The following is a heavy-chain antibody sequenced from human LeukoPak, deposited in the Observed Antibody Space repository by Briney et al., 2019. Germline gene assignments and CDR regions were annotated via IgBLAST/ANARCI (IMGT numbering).Heavy chain of an antibody. CDR3: VRIPNSANFPNWFDP. Sequence: PGGSLRLSXAASGFTFSGSTMNWVRRAPGKGLEWVSSISSSSDYIYYADSVKGRFTISRDNAKNSLYLQMNSLRAEDTAVYYCVRIPNSANFPNWFDPWGQGTLVTVSS. D-gene: IGHD4/OR15-4a*01. J-gene: IGHJ5*02. V-gene: IGHV3-21*01. CDR1: GFTFSGST. CDR2: ISSSSDYI.